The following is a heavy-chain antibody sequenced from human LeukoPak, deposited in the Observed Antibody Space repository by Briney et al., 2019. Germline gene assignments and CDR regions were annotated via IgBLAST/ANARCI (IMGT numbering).Heavy chain of an antibody. J-gene: IGHJ4*02. Sequence: PSETLSLTCTVSGASLSNGTSYWDWIRQPAGKGLEWLGRFSTSGTPNYNPSLKSRLLISVGTSKNHFSLKLSSVTAADTAVYYCAREQRWLQSLDYWGQGTLVTVSS. D-gene: IGHD5-24*01. CDR3: AREQRWLQSLDY. CDR1: GASLSNGTSY. V-gene: IGHV4-61*02. CDR2: FSTSGTP.